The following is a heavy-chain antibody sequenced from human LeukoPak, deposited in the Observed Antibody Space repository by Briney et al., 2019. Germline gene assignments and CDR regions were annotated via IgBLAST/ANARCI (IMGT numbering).Heavy chain of an antibody. V-gene: IGHV3-23*01. D-gene: IGHD3-10*01. CDR2: ISGSGGST. CDR1: GITFRNYV. Sequence: GGSLRLSCADSGITFRNYVMGWVRQAPGKGLEWVSAISGSGGSTSYADSVKARFTISRDNSKNTLYLQMNSLRAEDTAVYYCAKGYSGTLYTMDVWGQGTTVTVPS. J-gene: IGHJ6*02. CDR3: AKGYSGTLYTMDV.